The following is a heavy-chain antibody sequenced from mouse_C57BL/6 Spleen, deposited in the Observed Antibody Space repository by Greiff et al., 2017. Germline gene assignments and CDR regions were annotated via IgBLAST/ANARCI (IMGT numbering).Heavy chain of an antibody. D-gene: IGHD2-4*01. V-gene: IGHV5-4*01. J-gene: IGHJ2*01. Sequence: EVQRVESGGGLVKPGGSLKLSCAASGFTFSSYAMSWVRQTPEKRLEWVATISDGGSYTYYPDNVKGRFTISRDNAKNNLYLQMSHLKSEDTAMYYCARENYDYDAGYYFDYWGQGTTLTVSS. CDR2: ISDGGSYT. CDR1: GFTFSSYA. CDR3: ARENYDYDAGYYFDY.